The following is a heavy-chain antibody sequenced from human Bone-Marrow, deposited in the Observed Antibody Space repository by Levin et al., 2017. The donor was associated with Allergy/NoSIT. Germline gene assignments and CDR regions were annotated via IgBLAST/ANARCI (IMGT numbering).Heavy chain of an antibody. CDR3: AKEPLGSATTYYFYGMDV. Sequence: GESLKISCAGSGFTFSNFGMHWVRQSPGKGLEWVALISYDGSAKFYADSVKGRFTISRDNSKNTLFLQMNSLRAEDTAVYYCAKEPLGSATTYYFYGMDVWGQGTWVTVSS. V-gene: IGHV3-30*18. D-gene: IGHD3-10*01. CDR2: ISYDGSAK. J-gene: IGHJ6*02. CDR1: GFTFSNFG.